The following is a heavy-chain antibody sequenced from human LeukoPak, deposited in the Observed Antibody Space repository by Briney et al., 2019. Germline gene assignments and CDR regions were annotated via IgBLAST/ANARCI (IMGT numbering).Heavy chain of an antibody. CDR1: GASISSGTHS. CDR2: FYHSGSI. D-gene: IGHD4-17*01. V-gene: IGHV4-30-2*01. J-gene: IGHJ4*02. CDR3: ARTTVTNMFDF. Sequence: PSQTLSLTCTVSGASISSGTHSWSWIRQPPGKGLEWIGYFYHSGSIYYSPSLKSRVTISVDRSKDQFSLNLTSVTAADTAIYYCARTTVTNMFDFWGLGTPVTVSS.